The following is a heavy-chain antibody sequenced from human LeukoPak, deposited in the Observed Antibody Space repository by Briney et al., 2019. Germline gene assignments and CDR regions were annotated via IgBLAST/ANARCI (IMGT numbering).Heavy chain of an antibody. CDR1: GGSISSSSYY. D-gene: IGHD2-2*01. V-gene: IGHV4-39*07. CDR2: IYYSGST. Sequence: PSETLSLTCTVSGGSISSSSYYWGWIRQPPGKGLEWIGSIYYSGSTYYNPSLKSRVTISVDTSKNQFSLKLSSVTAADTAVYYCARTTPAALGGWFDPWGQGTLVTVSS. CDR3: ARTTPAALGGWFDP. J-gene: IGHJ5*02.